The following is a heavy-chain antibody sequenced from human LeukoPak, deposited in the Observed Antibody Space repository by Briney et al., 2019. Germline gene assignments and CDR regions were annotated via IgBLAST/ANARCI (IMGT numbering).Heavy chain of an antibody. Sequence: SETLSLTCAVHGGSFSGYYWSWIRQPPGKGLEWIGEINHSGSTNYNPSLKSRVTISVDTSKNQFSLKLSSVTAADTAVYYCARGKARQQLVDYKSDYWGQGTLVTVSS. CDR1: GGSFSGYY. J-gene: IGHJ4*02. CDR2: INHSGST. V-gene: IGHV4-34*01. D-gene: IGHD6-13*01. CDR3: ARGKARQQLVDYKSDY.